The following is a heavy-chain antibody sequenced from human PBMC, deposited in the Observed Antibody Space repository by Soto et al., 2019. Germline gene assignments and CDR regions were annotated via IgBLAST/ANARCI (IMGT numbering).Heavy chain of an antibody. V-gene: IGHV4-34*01. Sequence: SETLSLTCAVYGGSFSGYYWSWIRQPPGKGLEWIGEVNHSGSTNYNPSPKSRVTISVDTSKNQFSLKLSSVTAADTAVYYCESTDIWGRDRSGRAFDIWGQGTMVTVSS. J-gene: IGHJ3*02. CDR3: ESTDIWGRDRSGRAFDI. D-gene: IGHD3-16*02. CDR2: VNHSGST. CDR1: GGSFSGYY.